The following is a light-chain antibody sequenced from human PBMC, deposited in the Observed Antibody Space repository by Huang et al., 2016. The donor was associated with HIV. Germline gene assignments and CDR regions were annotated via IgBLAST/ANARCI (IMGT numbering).Light chain of an antibody. J-gene: IGKJ1*01. CDR3: LQYNTFWT. V-gene: IGKV1-5*03. CDR1: QSVSTW. Sequence: DIQMTQSPSILSASVGDRVTITCRASQSVSTWLAWYQQKPGHPPKRLIYKSSTLESGVPSRFSGSRSGTEFTLTISSLQPDDFATYYCLQYNTFWTFGQGTKV. CDR2: KSS.